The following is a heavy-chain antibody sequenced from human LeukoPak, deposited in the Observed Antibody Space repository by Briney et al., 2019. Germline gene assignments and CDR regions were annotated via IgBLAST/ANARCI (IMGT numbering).Heavy chain of an antibody. CDR1: GYSFNSYW. CDR3: ARRYYDSSGYSRHFDY. J-gene: IGHJ4*02. Sequence: GESLKISCKGSGYSFNSYWIGWVRQMPGKGLEWMGIIYPGDSDTRYSPSFQGQVTISADKSISTACLQWSSLKTSDTAMYYCARRYYDSSGYSRHFDYWGQGTLVTVSS. V-gene: IGHV5-51*01. CDR2: IYPGDSDT. D-gene: IGHD3-22*01.